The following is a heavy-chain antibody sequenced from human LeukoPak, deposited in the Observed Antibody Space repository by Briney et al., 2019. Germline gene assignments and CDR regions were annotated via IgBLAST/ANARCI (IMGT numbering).Heavy chain of an antibody. CDR3: AKDRSPAGAYFFDY. CDR2: ISWNSGSI. CDR1: GFTFDEYA. D-gene: IGHD1-26*01. J-gene: IGHJ4*02. V-gene: IGHV3-9*01. Sequence: PGGPLRLPCAASGFTFDEYAMHGARQPPGKALEWVSGISWNSGSIGYADCVKGRVTISRDNAKSSLYLQMNSLRAEDTALYYCAKDRSPAGAYFFDYWGRGTLVSVSS.